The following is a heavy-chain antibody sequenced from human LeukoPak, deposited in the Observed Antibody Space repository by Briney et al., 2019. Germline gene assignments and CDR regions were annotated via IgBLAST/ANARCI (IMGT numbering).Heavy chain of an antibody. CDR1: GFTFSSYA. CDR3: AKGEVYSSSPYQFDY. CDR2: ISGISGIRGSGYIT. Sequence: GGSLRLSCAASGFTFSSYAMSWVRQTPGKGLEWVSGISGISGIRGSGYITYYADSVKGRFTISRDNSKNTLYLQMNSLKAEDSALYYCAKGEVYSSSPYQFDYCGQGTLVTVSS. V-gene: IGHV3-23*05. J-gene: IGHJ4*02. D-gene: IGHD6-13*01.